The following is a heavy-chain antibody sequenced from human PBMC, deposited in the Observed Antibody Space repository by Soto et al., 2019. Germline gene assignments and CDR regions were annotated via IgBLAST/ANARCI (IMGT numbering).Heavy chain of an antibody. CDR2: IIPIFGTA. CDR1: GGTFSSYA. D-gene: IGHD3-10*01. CDR3: ARLITMVRGVIKPYYYYGMDV. V-gene: IGHV1-69*13. J-gene: IGHJ6*02. Sequence: ASVKVSCKASGGTFSSYAISWVRQAPGQGLEWMGGIIPIFGTANYAQKFQGRVTITADESTSTAYMELSSLRSEDTAVYYCARLITMVRGVIKPYYYYGMDVWGQGTTVTVSS.